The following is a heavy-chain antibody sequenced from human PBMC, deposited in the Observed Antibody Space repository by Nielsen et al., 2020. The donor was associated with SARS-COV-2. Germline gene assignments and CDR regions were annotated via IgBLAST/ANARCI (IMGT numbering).Heavy chain of an antibody. D-gene: IGHD3-3*01. Sequence: GESLKISCAASGFSVSDYGMHWVRQAPGKGPEWLWFDGINRYYGDSVKGRSIISRDNFKNMFFLEMISLRAEDTAVYFCARGSRNTFFGVERRGLDVWGQGTTVTVSS. J-gene: IGHJ3*01. CDR1: GFSVSDYG. CDR3: ARGSRNTFFGVERRGLDV. CDR2: FDGINR. V-gene: IGHV3-33*01.